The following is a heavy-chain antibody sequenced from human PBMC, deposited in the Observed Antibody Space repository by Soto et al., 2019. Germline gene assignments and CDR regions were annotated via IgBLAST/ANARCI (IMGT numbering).Heavy chain of an antibody. V-gene: IGHV3-48*01. Sequence: GGSLILSCAASGFPFRNYGMNWVRPAPGKGLEWVSYIGLGSSTKYYADSVEGRFTISRDNAKNSLYLQMNSLRAEDTAVYYCARHLIVVATAAAFDIWGQGTMVTVSS. D-gene: IGHD1-26*01. CDR3: ARHLIVVATAAAFDI. J-gene: IGHJ3*02. CDR2: IGLGSSTK. CDR1: GFPFRNYG.